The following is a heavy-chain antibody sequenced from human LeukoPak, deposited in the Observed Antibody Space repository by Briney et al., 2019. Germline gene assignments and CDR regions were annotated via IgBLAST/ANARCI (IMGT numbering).Heavy chain of an antibody. CDR1: GFTFSSYG. Sequence: GGSLRLSRAASGFTFSSYGMSWVRQAPGKGLEWVSAISGSGGSTYYADSVKGRFTISRDNSKNTLYLQMNSLRAEDTAVYYCAKDARGSGSKYFDYWGQGTLVTVSS. D-gene: IGHD3-10*01. CDR3: AKDARGSGSKYFDY. J-gene: IGHJ4*02. CDR2: ISGSGGST. V-gene: IGHV3-23*01.